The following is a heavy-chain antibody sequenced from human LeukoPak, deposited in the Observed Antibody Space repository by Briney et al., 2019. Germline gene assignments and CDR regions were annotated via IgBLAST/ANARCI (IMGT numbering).Heavy chain of an antibody. V-gene: IGHV4-34*01. D-gene: IGHD3-16*02. CDR1: GGSFSGYY. J-gene: IGHJ1*01. Sequence: SETLSLTCAVYGGSFSGYYWSWIRQPPGKGRDWIGEINHSGSTNYNPSLKSRVTISVDTSKNQFSLKLSSVTAADTAVYYCARAYDYVWGSYRTAEYFQHWGQGTLVTVSS. CDR3: ARAYDYVWGSYRTAEYFQH. CDR2: INHSGST.